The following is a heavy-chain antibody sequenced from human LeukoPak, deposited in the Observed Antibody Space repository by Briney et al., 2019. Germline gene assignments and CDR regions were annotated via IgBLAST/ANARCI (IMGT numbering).Heavy chain of an antibody. J-gene: IGHJ4*02. Sequence: GGSLRLSCAASGFTFDDYAMHWVRQAPGKGLEWVSGISWNSGSIGYADSVKGRFTISRDNAKNSLYLQMNSLRAEDAALYYCATGDSFDYWGQGTLVTVSS. V-gene: IGHV3-9*01. CDR3: ATGDSFDY. D-gene: IGHD1-14*01. CDR1: GFTFDDYA. CDR2: ISWNSGSI.